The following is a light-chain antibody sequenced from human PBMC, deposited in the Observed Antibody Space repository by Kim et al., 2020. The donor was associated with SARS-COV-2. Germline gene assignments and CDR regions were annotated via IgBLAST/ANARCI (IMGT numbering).Light chain of an antibody. V-gene: IGLV3-21*04. J-gene: IGLJ3*02. Sequence: APGKTATINCGGDDIGTKSVHWYQQKPGQAPVLVIYYDTDRPSGIPERFSASNSGNTATLTVSRVEAGDEADYYCQVWDSGSDHWVFGGGTKVTVL. CDR2: YDT. CDR3: QVWDSGSDHWV. CDR1: DIGTKS.